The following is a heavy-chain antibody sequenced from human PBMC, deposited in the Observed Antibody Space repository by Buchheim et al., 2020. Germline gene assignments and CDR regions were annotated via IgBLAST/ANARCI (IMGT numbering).Heavy chain of an antibody. Sequence: EVQLLESGGGLVQPGGSLRLSCAASGFTFSSYAMSWVRQAPGKGLEWVSAISGSGGSTYYSDSGKGRFTISRDHSKNPLYLQMKRLRAEDTAVYYCARGDSAWYLLSSWGQGTL. V-gene: IGHV3-23*01. J-gene: IGHJ4*02. CDR2: ISGSGGST. D-gene: IGHD6-19*01. CDR1: GFTFSSYA. CDR3: ARGDSAWYLLSS.